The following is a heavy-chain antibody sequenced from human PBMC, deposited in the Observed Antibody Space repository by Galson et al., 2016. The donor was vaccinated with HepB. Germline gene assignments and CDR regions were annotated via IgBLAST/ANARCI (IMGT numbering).Heavy chain of an antibody. J-gene: IGHJ4*02. Sequence: SETLSLTCAVNGGSFTIYRWTWIRQSPAKGLERIVESTHTGAINYNPSLKSRVNISLDTSKTQISLTLTSLTAADTAVYYCARGATGYAASWFLDYWGQGTLVTVSS. CDR3: ARGATGYAASWFLDY. CDR1: GGSFTIYR. D-gene: IGHD6-13*01. CDR2: STHTGAI. V-gene: IGHV4-34*01.